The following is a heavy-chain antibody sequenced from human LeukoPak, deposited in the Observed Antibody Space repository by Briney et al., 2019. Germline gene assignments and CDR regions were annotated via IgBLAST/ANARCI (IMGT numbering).Heavy chain of an antibody. CDR1: GGSISSYY. V-gene: IGHV4-59*01. D-gene: IGHD4-17*01. J-gene: IGHJ4*02. CDR3: ARDDYGDSVDY. CDR2: IYNSGST. Sequence: SETLSLTCTVSGGSISSYYWSWIRQPPGKGLEWIGYIYNSGSTSYNPSLKSRVTKSVDTSKNQFSLKLSSVTAADTAVYYCARDDYGDSVDYWGPGTLVTVSS.